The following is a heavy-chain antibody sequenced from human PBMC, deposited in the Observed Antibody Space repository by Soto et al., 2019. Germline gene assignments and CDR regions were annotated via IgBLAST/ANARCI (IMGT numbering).Heavy chain of an antibody. V-gene: IGHV1-69*01. CDR1: GGTFSRHA. CDR3: ARGWGYDSNDYYYAY. Sequence: QVQLVQSGAEVRKHGSSVKVSCKASGGTFSRHAISWVRQAPGQGIEWMGGIIPIFGTANHAQKFQGRVTIIADESTITVYMEVSSLRSEDTAMYYCARGWGYDSNDYYYAYWGQGTLVIVSS. CDR2: IIPIFGTA. D-gene: IGHD3-22*01. J-gene: IGHJ4*02.